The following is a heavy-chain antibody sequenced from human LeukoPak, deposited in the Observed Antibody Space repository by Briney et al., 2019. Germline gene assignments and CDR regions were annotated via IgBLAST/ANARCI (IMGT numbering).Heavy chain of an antibody. J-gene: IGHJ5*02. CDR2: IYYSGST. CDR1: GGSISSGGYY. Sequence: SQTLSLTCTVSGGSISSGGYYWSWIRQHPGKGLEWIGYIYYSGSTYYNPSLKSRVTISVDTSKNQFSLKLSSVTAADTAVYYCARQVVVVVAATISSWFDPWGQGTLVTVSS. V-gene: IGHV4-31*03. D-gene: IGHD2-15*01. CDR3: ARQVVVVVAATISSWFDP.